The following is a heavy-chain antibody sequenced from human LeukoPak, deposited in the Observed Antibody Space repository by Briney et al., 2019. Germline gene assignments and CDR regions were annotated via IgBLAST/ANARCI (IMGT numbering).Heavy chain of an antibody. Sequence: GGSLRLSCAASGFTFSRYSMNWVRQAPGKGLEWVSSISSSSSYIYYADSVKGRFTISRDNAKNSLYLQMNSLRAEDTAVYYCARDLIPGYYGSGYYWGQGTMVTVSS. CDR2: ISSSSSYI. CDR3: ARDLIPGYYGSGYY. CDR1: GFTFSRYS. V-gene: IGHV3-21*01. J-gene: IGHJ3*01. D-gene: IGHD3-10*01.